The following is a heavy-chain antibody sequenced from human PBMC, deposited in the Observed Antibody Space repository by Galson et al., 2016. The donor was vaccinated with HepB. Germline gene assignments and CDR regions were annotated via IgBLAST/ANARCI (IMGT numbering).Heavy chain of an antibody. CDR1: GDNVSSKKAA. CDR3: ARSEGSSWLYAY. D-gene: IGHD6-13*01. Sequence: CAIPGDNVSSKKAAWNWFRQSPSRGLEWLGRTYYRSKWSNDYAISVKSRITINPDTSKNQFTLQLNSVTPDDTAVYYRARSEGSSWLYAYWGRGTLVTVCS. CDR2: TYYRSKWSN. V-gene: IGHV6-1*01. J-gene: IGHJ4*02.